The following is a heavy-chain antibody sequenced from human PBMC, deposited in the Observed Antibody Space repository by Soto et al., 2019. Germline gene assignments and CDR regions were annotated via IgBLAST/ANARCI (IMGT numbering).Heavy chain of an antibody. CDR1: GGSFSGYY. CDR2: INHSGST. D-gene: IGHD3-3*01. Sequence: SETLSLTCAVYGGSFSGYYWSWIRQPPGKGLEWIGEINHSGSTNYNPSLKSRVTISVDTSKNQFSLKLSSVTAADTAVYYCARSYYDFWSGWKYYFDYWGQGTLVTVSS. CDR3: ARSYYDFWSGWKYYFDY. V-gene: IGHV4-34*01. J-gene: IGHJ4*02.